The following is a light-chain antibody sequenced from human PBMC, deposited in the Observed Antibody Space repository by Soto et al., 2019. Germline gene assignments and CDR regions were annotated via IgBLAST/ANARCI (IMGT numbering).Light chain of an antibody. V-gene: IGKV3-20*01. CDR1: QSVTSSY. J-gene: IGKJ4*01. CDR2: GVS. CDR3: QQYGDSPLT. Sequence: IVLTQSPGTVSLSPGERATLSCRASQSVTSSYLAWYQQKPGQAPRLLIYGVSSRATGIPDRFSGSGAGTDFTLTISRLEPEDCAVYYCQQYGDSPLTFGGGTKVEIK.